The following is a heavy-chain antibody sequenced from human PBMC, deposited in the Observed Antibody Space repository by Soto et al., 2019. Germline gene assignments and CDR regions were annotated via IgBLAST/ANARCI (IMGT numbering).Heavy chain of an antibody. CDR1: GYTFTSYY. Sequence: ASVKVSCKASGYTFTSYYMHWVRQAPGQGLEWMGIINPSGGSTSYAQKFQGRVTMTRDTSTSTVYMELSSLRSEDTAVYYCARDLGYYDFWSGSYGMDVWGQGTTGTGSS. CDR3: ARDLGYYDFWSGSYGMDV. D-gene: IGHD3-3*01. V-gene: IGHV1-46*01. J-gene: IGHJ6*02. CDR2: INPSGGST.